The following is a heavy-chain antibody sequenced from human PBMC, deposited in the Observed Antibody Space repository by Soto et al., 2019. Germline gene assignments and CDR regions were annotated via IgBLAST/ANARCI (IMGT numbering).Heavy chain of an antibody. V-gene: IGHV3-21*01. D-gene: IGHD3-22*01. CDR2: ISSSSSYI. Sequence: GGSLRLSCAASGFTFSSYSMNWVRQAPGKGLEWVSSISSSSSYIYYADSVKGRFTISRDNAKNSLYLQMNSLRDEDTAVYYCEGYYDSSGYPDYWGQGTLVTVSS. CDR3: EGYYDSSGYPDY. J-gene: IGHJ4*02. CDR1: GFTFSSYS.